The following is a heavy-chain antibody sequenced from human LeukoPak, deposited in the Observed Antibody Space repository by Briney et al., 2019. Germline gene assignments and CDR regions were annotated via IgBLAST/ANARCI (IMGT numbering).Heavy chain of an antibody. V-gene: IGHV3-23*01. CDR2: ISGSGDST. CDR3: AKGIGSGSYYLFDY. Sequence: PGGSLRLSCAASGFTFSSYAMSWVRLAPGKGLEWVSAISGSGDSTYYADSVKGRFTISRDNSKNTLYLQMNSLRAEDTAVYYCAKGIGSGSYYLFDYWGQGTLVTVSS. J-gene: IGHJ4*02. CDR1: GFTFSSYA. D-gene: IGHD3-10*01.